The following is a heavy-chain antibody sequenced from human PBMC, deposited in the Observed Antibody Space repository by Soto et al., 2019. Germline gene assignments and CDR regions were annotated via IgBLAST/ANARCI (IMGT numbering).Heavy chain of an antibody. V-gene: IGHV3-30*03. J-gene: IGHJ4*02. CDR1: GFIFSSYA. Sequence: GGSLRLSCAASGFIFSSYAMHWVRQAPGKGLEWVAVISYDGSNKYYVDSVKGRFTISRDNSKNTLYLQMNSLRAEDASVYYCARGIAATGKSPPDYWGQGTLVTVSS. D-gene: IGHD6-13*01. CDR2: ISYDGSNK. CDR3: ARGIAATGKSPPDY.